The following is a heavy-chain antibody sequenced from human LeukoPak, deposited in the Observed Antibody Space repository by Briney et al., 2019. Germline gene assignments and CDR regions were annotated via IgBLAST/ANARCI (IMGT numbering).Heavy chain of an antibody. Sequence: GGSLRLSCTASGFTFSSYAMSWVRQAPGKGLEWVSVIYSGGSTYYADSVKGRFTISRDNSKNTLYLQMNSLRAEDTAVYHCAREYGSGRFDYWGQGTLVTVSS. V-gene: IGHV3-66*01. CDR1: GFTFSSYA. CDR3: AREYGSGRFDY. CDR2: IYSGGST. D-gene: IGHD3-10*01. J-gene: IGHJ4*02.